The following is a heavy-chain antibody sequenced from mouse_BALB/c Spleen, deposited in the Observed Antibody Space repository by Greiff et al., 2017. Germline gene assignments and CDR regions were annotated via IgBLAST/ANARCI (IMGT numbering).Heavy chain of an antibody. CDR3: ASHWAWFAY. CDR1: GFNIKDYY. Sequence: EVKLVESGAELVRPGALVKLSCKASGFNIKDYYMHWVKQRPEQGLEWIGWIDPENGNTIYDPKFQGKASITADTSSNTAYLQLSSLTSEDTAVYYCASHWAWFAYWGQGTLVTVSA. J-gene: IGHJ3*01. D-gene: IGHD4-1*01. V-gene: IGHV14-1*02. CDR2: IDPENGNT.